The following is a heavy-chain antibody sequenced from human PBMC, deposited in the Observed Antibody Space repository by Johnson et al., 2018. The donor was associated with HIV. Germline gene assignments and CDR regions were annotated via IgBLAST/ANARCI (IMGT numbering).Heavy chain of an antibody. CDR2: ISYDGSNK. J-gene: IGHJ3*02. V-gene: IGHV3-30-3*01. Sequence: QVQLVESGGGVVQPGRSLRLSCAASGFTFSSYAMHWVRQAPGKGLEWVAVISYDGSNKYYADSVKGRFTISRDNSKNTLYLQMNSLRAEDTVVYYCARDRGGTRGACESWGRGTMVTVSS. CDR1: GFTFSSYA. D-gene: IGHD1-1*01. CDR3: ARDRGGTRGACES.